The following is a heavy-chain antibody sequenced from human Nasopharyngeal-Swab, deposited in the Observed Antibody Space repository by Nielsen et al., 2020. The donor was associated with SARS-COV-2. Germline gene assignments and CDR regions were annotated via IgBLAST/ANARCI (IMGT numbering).Heavy chain of an antibody. Sequence: VRQAPGKGLEWVAVIWYDGSNKYYADSVKGRFTISRDNSKNTLYLQMNSLRAEDTAVYYCARRDYGDYKFGLETNDYWGQGTLVTVSS. CDR2: IWYDGSNK. V-gene: IGHV3-33*01. J-gene: IGHJ4*02. CDR3: ARRDYGDYKFGLETNDY. D-gene: IGHD4-17*01.